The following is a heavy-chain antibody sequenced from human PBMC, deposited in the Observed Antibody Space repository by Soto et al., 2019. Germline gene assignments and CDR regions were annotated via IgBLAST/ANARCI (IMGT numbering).Heavy chain of an antibody. CDR1: GGTFSNYA. CDR3: ARDNPYTNSFGNWFDP. Sequence: QVRLVQSGAEVKKPGSSVKVSCKASGGTFSNYAITWLRLAPGQGLEWLGGIIPVFGTVNYAQKFQGRVTITADESTSTAYMELNRLRPEDTAVYYCARDNPYTNSFGNWFDPWGQGTLVIVS. V-gene: IGHV1-69*01. CDR2: IIPVFGTV. J-gene: IGHJ5*02. D-gene: IGHD6-13*01.